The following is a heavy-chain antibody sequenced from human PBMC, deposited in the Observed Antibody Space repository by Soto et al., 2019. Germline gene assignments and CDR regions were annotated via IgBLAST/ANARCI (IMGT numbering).Heavy chain of an antibody. CDR2: ISSSGSAI. CDR3: ASGPGHYDSIGYYSGDAFDI. CDR1: GFTFSSYE. J-gene: IGHJ3*02. Sequence: GGSLRLSCAASGFTFSSYEMNWVRQAPGKGLEWLSYISSSGSAIYYADSVRGQITISRDNAKNSLYLQMNSLRAEDTAVYYCASGPGHYDSIGYYSGDAFDIWGQGTMVTVSS. V-gene: IGHV3-48*03. D-gene: IGHD3-22*01.